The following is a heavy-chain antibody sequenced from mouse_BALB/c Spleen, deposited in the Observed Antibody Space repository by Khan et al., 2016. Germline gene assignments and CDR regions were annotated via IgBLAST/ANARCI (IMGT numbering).Heavy chain of an antibody. Sequence: QIQLVQSGPELKKPGETVKISCKASGYTFANFGINWVRQAPGKGLEWMDWINTNTGETTYADDFKGRFAFSLETSASTAHLQINNLKNEDTATYFCATGITTVIVTRRHYWGQGTTLTVSS. D-gene: IGHD1-1*01. V-gene: IGHV9-3-1*01. CDR1: GYTFANFG. J-gene: IGHJ2*01. CDR3: ATGITTVIVTRRHY. CDR2: INTNTGET.